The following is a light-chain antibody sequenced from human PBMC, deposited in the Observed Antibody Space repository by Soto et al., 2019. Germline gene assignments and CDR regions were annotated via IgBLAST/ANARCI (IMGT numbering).Light chain of an antibody. CDR1: SSDVGGYNY. Sequence: QSVLTQPASVSGSPGQSITLSCTGTSSDVGGYNYVSWYQQHPGKAPKFMIYDVSNRPSGVSNRFSGSKSGNTASLTISGLQAEEEADYYCCSYPTSNTRQIVFGTGTKSPS. CDR2: DVS. J-gene: IGLJ1*01. V-gene: IGLV2-14*01. CDR3: CSYPTSNTRQIV.